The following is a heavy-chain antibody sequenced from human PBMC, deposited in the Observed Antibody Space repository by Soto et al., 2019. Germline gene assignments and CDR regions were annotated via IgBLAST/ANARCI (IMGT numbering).Heavy chain of an antibody. V-gene: IGHV1-69*02. CDR1: GGTFSSYT. CDR2: IIPILGIA. CDR3: SRVSMAAAGPYCYYGMDV. J-gene: IGHJ6*02. D-gene: IGHD6-13*01. Sequence: QVQLVQSGAEVKKPGSSVKVSCKASGGTFSSYTISWVRQAPGQGLEWMGRIIPILGIANYAQKFQDRVTITADKSTSTAYMDLSSVRSEDTAVYYCSRVSMAAAGPYCYYGMDVWGQGTTVTVSS.